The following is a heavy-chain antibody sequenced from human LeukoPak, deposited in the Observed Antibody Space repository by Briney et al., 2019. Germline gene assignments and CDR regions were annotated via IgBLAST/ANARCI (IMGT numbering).Heavy chain of an antibody. Sequence: SETLSLTCTVSGGSISSYYWSWIRQPPGKGLEWIGYIYYSGSTNYNPSLKSRVTISVDTSKNQFSLKLSSVTAADTAVYYCARRQGDYYDSSGYYYAFGSAFDIWGQGTMVTVSS. CDR3: ARRQGDYYDSSGYYYAFGSAFDI. J-gene: IGHJ3*02. CDR2: IYYSGST. CDR1: GGSISSYY. D-gene: IGHD3-22*01. V-gene: IGHV4-59*01.